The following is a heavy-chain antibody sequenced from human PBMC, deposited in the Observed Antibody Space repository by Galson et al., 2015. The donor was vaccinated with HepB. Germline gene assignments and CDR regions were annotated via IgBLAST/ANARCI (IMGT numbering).Heavy chain of an antibody. CDR1: GGTFNNYG. D-gene: IGHD5-24*01. Sequence: SVKVSCKASGGTFNNYGINWIRQAPGQGLEWMGGIIPNFRTANYDQKFHGRFTMTADESTSTAYMELTNLRSEDTAVYFCARDRDGYNFWYFDLWGRGTLVTVSS. J-gene: IGHJ2*01. V-gene: IGHV1-69*13. CDR3: ARDRDGYNFWYFDL. CDR2: IIPNFRTA.